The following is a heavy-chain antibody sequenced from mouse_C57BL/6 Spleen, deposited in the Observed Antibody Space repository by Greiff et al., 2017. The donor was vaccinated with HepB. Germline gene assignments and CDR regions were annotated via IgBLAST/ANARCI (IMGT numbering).Heavy chain of an antibody. CDR3: ERRGGKYHAMDY. CDR1: GYTFTSYW. J-gene: IGHJ4*01. Sequence: QVQLQQPGAELVKPGASVKLSCKASGYTFTSYWMQWVKQRPGQGLEWIGEIDPSDSYTNYKQKFKGKATLTVDTSSRTAYMQLSSLTSEDSAVYYCERRGGKYHAMDYWGQGTSVTVAS. V-gene: IGHV1-50*01. CDR2: IDPSDSYT. D-gene: IGHD1-1*02.